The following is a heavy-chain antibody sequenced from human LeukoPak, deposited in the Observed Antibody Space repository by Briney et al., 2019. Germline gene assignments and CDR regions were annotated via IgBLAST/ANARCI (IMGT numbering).Heavy chain of an antibody. CDR2: IYYSGST. Sequence: PSETLSLTCAVSSASVSSGSYYWNWIRQPPGKGLEWIGYIYYSGSTNYNPSLKSRVTISVDTSKNQFSLKLSSVTAADTAVYYCARSEKLFSDYWGQGTLVTVSS. V-gene: IGHV4-61*01. CDR3: ARSEKLFSDY. J-gene: IGHJ4*02. CDR1: SASVSSGSYY. D-gene: IGHD3-9*01.